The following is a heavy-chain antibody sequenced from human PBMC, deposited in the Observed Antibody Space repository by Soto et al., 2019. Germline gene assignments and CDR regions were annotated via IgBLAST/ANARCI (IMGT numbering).Heavy chain of an antibody. V-gene: IGHV1-18*01. D-gene: IGHD4-4*01. J-gene: IGHJ4*02. Sequence: ASVKVSCKASGYTFTSYGISWVRQAPGQGLEWMGWISAYNGNTNYAQKLQGRVTMTTDTSTSTAYMELRSLRSDDTAVYYCARDYRPMTTVNWFDYWGQGTLVTVSS. CDR1: GYTFTSYG. CDR2: ISAYNGNT. CDR3: ARDYRPMTTVNWFDY.